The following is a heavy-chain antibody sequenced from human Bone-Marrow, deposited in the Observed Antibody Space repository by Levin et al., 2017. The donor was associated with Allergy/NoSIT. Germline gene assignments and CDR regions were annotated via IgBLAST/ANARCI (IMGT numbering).Heavy chain of an antibody. D-gene: IGHD6-13*01. Sequence: PGGSLRLSCAASGFIFNNYAMTWVRQAPGKGLEWVSGISSSGGTTYYADSVKGRFTISRDSSKNTLYLQLNSLRAEDTAIYYCARGPRHSIAASGDCFDPWGQGTLVTVSS. CDR2: ISSSGGTT. CDR3: ARGPRHSIAASGDCFDP. CDR1: GFIFNNYA. V-gene: IGHV3-23*01. J-gene: IGHJ5*02.